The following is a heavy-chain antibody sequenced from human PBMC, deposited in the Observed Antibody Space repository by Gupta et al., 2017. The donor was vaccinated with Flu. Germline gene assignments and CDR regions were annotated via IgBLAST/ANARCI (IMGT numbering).Heavy chain of an antibody. J-gene: IGHJ4*02. CDR1: DGFITSGSHY. Sequence: QPQLQESGPGLLKPLATLSLTCVVSDGFITSGSHYWGWVRQSPGKGLEAIGTIDYSGVETYNPSLRGRAAISFDPSRNKFYLRLTSVTASDTAIYYGASGIKGKTVTDTFDFWGQGTRVTVSS. D-gene: IGHD2-21*02. V-gene: IGHV4-39*01. CDR2: IDYSGVE. CDR3: ASGIKGKTVTDTFDF.